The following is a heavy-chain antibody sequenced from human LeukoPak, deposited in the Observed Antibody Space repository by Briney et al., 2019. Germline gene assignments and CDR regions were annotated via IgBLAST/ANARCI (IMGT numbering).Heavy chain of an antibody. D-gene: IGHD3-10*01. CDR1: GGSISSDY. Sequence: SETLSLTCTVSGGSISSDYWSWIRQPPGKGLEWIGYIYYSGSTNYNPSLKSRVTISVDTSKNQFSLKLSSVTAADTAVYYCARGRLFRITMVRGVIPRAFDIWGQGTMVTVSS. J-gene: IGHJ3*02. V-gene: IGHV4-59*08. CDR2: IYYSGST. CDR3: ARGRLFRITMVRGVIPRAFDI.